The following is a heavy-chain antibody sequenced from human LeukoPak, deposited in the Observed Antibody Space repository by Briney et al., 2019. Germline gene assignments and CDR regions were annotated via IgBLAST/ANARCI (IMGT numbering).Heavy chain of an antibody. CDR1: GGSISSYY. D-gene: IGHD1-1*01. Sequence: PSETLSLTCTVSGGSISSYYWSWIRQPPGKGLEWIEYIYYSGSTNYNPSLKSRVTISVDTSKNQFSLKLSSVTAADTAVYYCARTTQKNYFDYWDQGTLVTVSS. J-gene: IGHJ4*02. V-gene: IGHV4-59*08. CDR3: ARTTQKNYFDY. CDR2: IYYSGST.